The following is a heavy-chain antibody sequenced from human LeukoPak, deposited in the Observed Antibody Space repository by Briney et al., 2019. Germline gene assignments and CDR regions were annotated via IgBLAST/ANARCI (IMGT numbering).Heavy chain of an antibody. CDR1: GGSFSGYY. J-gene: IGHJ6*03. D-gene: IGHD6-19*01. V-gene: IGHV4-34*01. CDR3: ARLGSSGWNYCYYYYMDV. Sequence: PSETLSLTCAVYGGSFSGYYWSWNRQPPGKGLEWIGEINHSGSTNYNPSLTSRVTISVDTSKNQFSLKLSSVTAADTAVYYCARLGSSGWNYCYYYYMDVRGKGTTVTVSS. CDR2: INHSGST.